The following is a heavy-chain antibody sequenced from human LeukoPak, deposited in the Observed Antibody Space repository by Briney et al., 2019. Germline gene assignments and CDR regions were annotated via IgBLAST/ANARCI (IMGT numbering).Heavy chain of an antibody. CDR1: GYTSTGYY. CDR2: INPNSGGT. D-gene: IGHD3-10*01. V-gene: IGHV1-2*02. CDR3: ARDLRITMVRGFDP. Sequence: ASVKVSCKASGYTSTGYYMHWVRQAPGQGLEWMGWINPNSGGTNYAQKFQGRVTMTRDTSISTAYMELSRLRSEDTAVYYCARDLRITMVRGFDPWGQGTLVTVSS. J-gene: IGHJ5*02.